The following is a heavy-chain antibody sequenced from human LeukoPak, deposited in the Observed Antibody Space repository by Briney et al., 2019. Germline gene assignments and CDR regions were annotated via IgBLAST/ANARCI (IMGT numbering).Heavy chain of an antibody. CDR3: ARLVLQYQPRLGANYYYYYMDV. J-gene: IGHJ6*03. V-gene: IGHV5-51*01. CDR2: VYPGDSDT. Sequence: GVSLKISFKGSGFRFTSYWMGWVRPVPGKGLEWMWIVYPGDSDTRDSPSFQGQVTISADKYISTAYLQWSSLNASDTAMYYCARLVLQYQPRLGANYYYYYMDVWGKGTTVTVSS. D-gene: IGHD2-2*01. CDR1: GFRFTSYW.